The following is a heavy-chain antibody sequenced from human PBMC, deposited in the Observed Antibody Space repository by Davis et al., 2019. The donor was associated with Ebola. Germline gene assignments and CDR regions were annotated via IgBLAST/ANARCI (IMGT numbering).Heavy chain of an antibody. D-gene: IGHD3-22*01. CDR3: ARPSSGYEASFDY. CDR2: IYPGDSDT. J-gene: IGHJ4*02. V-gene: IGHV5-51*01. Sequence: GGSLRLSCKGSGYSFTSYWIGWVRQMPGKGLEWMGIIYPGDSDTRYSPSFQGQVTIPADKSINSAYLQWNSLRASDTAIYYCARPSSGYEASFDYWGQGTLVTVSS. CDR1: GYSFTSYW.